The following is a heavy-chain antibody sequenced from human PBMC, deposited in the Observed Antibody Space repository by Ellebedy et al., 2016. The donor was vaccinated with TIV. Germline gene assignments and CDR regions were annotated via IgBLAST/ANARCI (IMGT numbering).Heavy chain of an antibody. J-gene: IGHJ6*02. V-gene: IGHV1-69*13. CDR2: FIPKFGTT. CDR3: ARDKWASWSPGIFNYGMDV. D-gene: IGHD6-13*01. CDR1: GVTFGTSA. Sequence: SVKVSXXASGVTFGTSAFTWVRRAPGQRLEWVGGFIPKFGTTKYAQKFQGRVAFSADESTTTVYLELRSLTSGDTATYYCARDKWASWSPGIFNYGMDVWGRGTPVTVSS.